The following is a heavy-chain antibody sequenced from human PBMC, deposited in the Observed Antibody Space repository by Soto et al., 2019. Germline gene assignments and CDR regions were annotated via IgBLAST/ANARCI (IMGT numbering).Heavy chain of an antibody. Sequence: KPGGSLRLSCAASGFTFSNAWMSWVRQAPGKGLEWVGRIKSKTDGGTTDYAAPVKGRFTISRDDSKNTLYLQMNSLKTEDTAVYYCTTPAGGSYYYYYGMDVWGQGTTVTVSS. V-gene: IGHV3-15*01. CDR3: TTPAGGSYYYYYGMDV. CDR1: GFTFSNAW. J-gene: IGHJ6*02. D-gene: IGHD1-26*01. CDR2: IKSKTDGGTT.